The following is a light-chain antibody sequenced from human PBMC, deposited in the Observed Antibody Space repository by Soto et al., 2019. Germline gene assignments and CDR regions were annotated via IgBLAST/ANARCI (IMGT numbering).Light chain of an antibody. CDR2: DAS. Sequence: DTQMTQSPSSLSASVGDRVTITCRASQDIDTYLAWYQQKPGKAPKLLIYDASSLESGVPSRFSGSGSGTELTITISSLQPDDFETYYCQQYNSYSWTFGQGTKVDIK. V-gene: IGKV1-5*01. CDR3: QQYNSYSWT. CDR1: QDIDTY. J-gene: IGKJ1*01.